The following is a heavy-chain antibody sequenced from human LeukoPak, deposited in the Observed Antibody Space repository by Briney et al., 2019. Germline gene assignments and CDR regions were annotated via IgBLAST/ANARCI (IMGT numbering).Heavy chain of an antibody. Sequence: SETLSLTCAVYGGSFSGYYWSWIRQPPGKGLEWIGEINHSGGTNYNPSLKSRVTISVDTSKNQFSLKLSSVTAAGTAVYYCARGRVRCSSTSCSPPYYFDYWGQGTLVTVSS. CDR3: ARGRVRCSSTSCSPPYYFDY. J-gene: IGHJ4*02. CDR1: GGSFSGYY. D-gene: IGHD2-2*01. CDR2: INHSGGT. V-gene: IGHV4-34*01.